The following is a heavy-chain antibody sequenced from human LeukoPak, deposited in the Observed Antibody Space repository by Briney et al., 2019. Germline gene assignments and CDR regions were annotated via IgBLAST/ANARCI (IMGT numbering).Heavy chain of an antibody. Sequence: SGESLEISCKGSGYSFTSYWIGWVRQMSGKGLEWMGIIYPGDSDTRYSPSFQGQVTISADKSISTAYLQWSSLKASDTAIYYCARHSSWSSVTTPFDYWGQGTLVTVSS. CDR1: GYSFTSYW. CDR2: IYPGDSDT. V-gene: IGHV5-51*01. J-gene: IGHJ4*02. CDR3: ARHSSWSSVTTPFDY. D-gene: IGHD4-17*01.